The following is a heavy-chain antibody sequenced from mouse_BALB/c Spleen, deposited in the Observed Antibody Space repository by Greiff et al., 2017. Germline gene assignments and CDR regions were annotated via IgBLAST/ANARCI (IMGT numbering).Heavy chain of an antibody. CDR1: GFTFSSFG. CDR3: ARHYGNLAY. Sequence: EVQGVESGGGLVQPGGSRKLSCAASGFTFSSFGMHWVRQAPEKGLEWVAYISSGSSTIYYADTVKGRFTISRDNPKNTLFLQMTSLRSEDTAMYYCARHYGNLAYWGQGTLVTVSA. CDR2: ISSGSSTI. J-gene: IGHJ3*01. V-gene: IGHV5-17*02. D-gene: IGHD2-1*01.